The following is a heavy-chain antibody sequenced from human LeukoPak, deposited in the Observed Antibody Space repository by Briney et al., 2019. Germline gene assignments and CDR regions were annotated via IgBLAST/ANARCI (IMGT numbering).Heavy chain of an antibody. V-gene: IGHV3-21*01. CDR2: ISSSSSYI. D-gene: IGHD2-2*01. J-gene: IGHJ4*02. CDR1: GFTFSSYS. Sequence: GGSLRLSCAASGFTFSSYSMNWVRQAPGKGLEWVSSISSSSSYIYYADSVKGRFTISRDNAKNSLYLQMNSLRAEDTAVYYCARDTIPLSRGFDYWGQGTLVTVSS. CDR3: ARDTIPLSRGFDY.